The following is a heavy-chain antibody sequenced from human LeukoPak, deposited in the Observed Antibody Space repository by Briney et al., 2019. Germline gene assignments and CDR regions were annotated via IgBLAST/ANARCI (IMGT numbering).Heavy chain of an antibody. D-gene: IGHD4-17*01. J-gene: IGHJ4*02. CDR3: ARDGTDDYGDYTLPYFDY. CDR2: INPNSGGT. V-gene: IGHV1-2*02. Sequence: ASVKVSCKASGYTFTGYYMHWVRQAPGRGLEWMGWINPNSGGTNYAQKFQGRVTMTRDTSISTAYMELSRLRSDDTAVYYCARDGTDDYGDYTLPYFDYWGQGTLVTVSS. CDR1: GYTFTGYY.